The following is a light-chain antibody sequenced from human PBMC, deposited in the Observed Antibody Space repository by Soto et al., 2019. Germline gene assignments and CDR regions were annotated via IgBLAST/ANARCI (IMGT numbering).Light chain of an antibody. V-gene: IGKV3-20*01. Sequence: EIVLTQSPGTLSLSPGEGATLSCRASQSVSNIYLAWYQQKPGQAPRPLMYGTSNRATGIPDRFIGSGSGTDFTLTISNLEPEDFAVYYCQQFGRSPRTFGQGTKVEIK. J-gene: IGKJ1*01. CDR2: GTS. CDR1: QSVSNIY. CDR3: QQFGRSPRT.